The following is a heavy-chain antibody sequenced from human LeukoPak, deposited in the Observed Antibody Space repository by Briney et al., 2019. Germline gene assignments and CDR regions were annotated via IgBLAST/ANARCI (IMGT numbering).Heavy chain of an antibody. Sequence: GASVKVSCKASGYTFTSYDINWVRQATGQGLEWMGWMNPNSGNTGYAQKFQGRVTKTRNTSISTAYMELSSLRSEDTAVYYCARVLRYFDWLLYGPDAFDIWGQGTMVTVSS. CDR3: ARVLRYFDWLLYGPDAFDI. D-gene: IGHD3-9*01. CDR1: GYTFTSYD. CDR2: MNPNSGNT. V-gene: IGHV1-8*01. J-gene: IGHJ3*02.